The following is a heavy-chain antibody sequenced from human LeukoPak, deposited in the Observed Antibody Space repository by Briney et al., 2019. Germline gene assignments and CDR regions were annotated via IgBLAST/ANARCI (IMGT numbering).Heavy chain of an antibody. CDR1: GFTFSSYA. J-gene: IGHJ4*02. D-gene: IGHD2-21*02. V-gene: IGHV3-23*01. CDR3: AKLLVTVTFYFDS. Sequence: GGSLRLSCVASGFTFSSYAMSWVRQAPGEGLEWVSAITGSGVTPYYADSVKGRFTISRDNSKNTLYLQMNSLRAEDTAVYYCAKLLVTVTFYFDSWGLGTLVTVSS. CDR2: ITGSGVTP.